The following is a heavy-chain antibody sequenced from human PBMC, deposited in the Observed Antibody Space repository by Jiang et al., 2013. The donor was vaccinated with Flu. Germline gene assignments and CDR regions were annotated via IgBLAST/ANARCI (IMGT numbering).Heavy chain of an antibody. D-gene: IGHD6-19*01. CDR2: INPSDSST. CDR1: GYTFTNYY. Sequence: GAEVKKPGASVKVSCKASGYTFTNYYIHWVRQAPGQGLEWMGIINPSDSSTRYSQKFQGKITMTRDTSTSTVYMELSSLRSEDTAVYYCARKGVAGTDGMDVWGQGTTVTVSS. CDR3: ARKGVAGTDGMDV. J-gene: IGHJ6*02. V-gene: IGHV1-46*01.